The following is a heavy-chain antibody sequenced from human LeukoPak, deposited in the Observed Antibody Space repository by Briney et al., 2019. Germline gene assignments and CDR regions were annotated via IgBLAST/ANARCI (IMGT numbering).Heavy chain of an antibody. CDR1: GGSISSGSYY. V-gene: IGHV4-61*02. J-gene: IGHJ3*02. CDR3: AREGYDCWSGYFWAFDI. CDR2: IYSSGST. D-gene: IGHD3-3*01. Sequence: SETLSLTCTVSGGSISSGSYYWSWIRQPAGKGLEWIGRIYSSGSTNYNPSLKSRVTISVDTSKNQFSLKLSSVTAADTAVYYCAREGYDCWSGYFWAFDIWGQGTMVTVSS.